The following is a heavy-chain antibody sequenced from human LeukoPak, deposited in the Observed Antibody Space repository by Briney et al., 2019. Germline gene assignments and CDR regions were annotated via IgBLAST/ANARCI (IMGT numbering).Heavy chain of an antibody. D-gene: IGHD1-14*01. CDR2: ISHDEGT. CDR3: ARGPDSRKAGY. Sequence: SETLSLTCTVSGGSISSSSYYWGWIRQPPGKGLEWIGEISHDEGTNYSPSLKSRVTISLDTSKNQFSLKLTSVTAADTAVYYCARGPDSRKAGYWGPGTLVTVSS. CDR1: GGSISSSSYY. J-gene: IGHJ4*02. V-gene: IGHV4-39*07.